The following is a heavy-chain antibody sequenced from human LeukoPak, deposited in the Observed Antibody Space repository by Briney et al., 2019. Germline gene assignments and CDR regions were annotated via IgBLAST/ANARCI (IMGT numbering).Heavy chain of an antibody. Sequence: NPSETLSLTCTVSGGSISSYYWSWIRQPPGKGLEWIGYIYYSGSTNYNPSLKSRVTISVDTSKNQFSLKLSSVTAADTAVYYCAKQRANNLDDYGDPCRAFDIWGQGTMVTVSS. CDR3: AKQRANNLDDYGDPCRAFDI. CDR2: IYYSGST. D-gene: IGHD4-17*01. V-gene: IGHV4-59*08. CDR1: GGSISSYY. J-gene: IGHJ3*02.